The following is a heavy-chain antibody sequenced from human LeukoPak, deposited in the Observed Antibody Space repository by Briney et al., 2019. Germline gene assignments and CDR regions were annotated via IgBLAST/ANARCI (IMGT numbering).Heavy chain of an antibody. CDR1: GFTFSSYW. J-gene: IGHJ4*02. Sequence: PGGSLRLSCAASGFTFSSYWMSWVRQAPGKGLEWVANIKKDGSEKYCVDSAKGRFTISRDNAKNSLYLQMNSLRAEDTAVYYCARLADYYFDYWGQGTLVTVSS. D-gene: IGHD6-13*01. CDR2: IKKDGSEK. V-gene: IGHV3-7*01. CDR3: ARLADYYFDY.